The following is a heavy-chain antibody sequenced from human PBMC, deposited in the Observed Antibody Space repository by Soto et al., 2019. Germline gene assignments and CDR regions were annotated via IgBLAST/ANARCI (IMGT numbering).Heavy chain of an antibody. J-gene: IGHJ6*03. CDR2: ISAYNGNT. CDR3: ARGSRGYCSGGSCYPRHYYMDV. D-gene: IGHD2-15*01. Sequence: ASVKVSCKASGYTFTSYGISWVRQAPGQGLEWMGWISAYNGNTNYAQKLQGRVTMTTDTSTSTAYMELRSLRSDDTAVYYCARGSRGYCSGGSCYPRHYYMDVWGKGTTVTVSS. CDR1: GYTFTSYG. V-gene: IGHV1-18*01.